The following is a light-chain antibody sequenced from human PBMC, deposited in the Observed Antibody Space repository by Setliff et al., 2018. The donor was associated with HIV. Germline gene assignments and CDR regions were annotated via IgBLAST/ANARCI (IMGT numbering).Light chain of an antibody. CDR1: SSDVGGYNY. CDR2: EDT. CDR3: SSYTSTYTLYV. V-gene: IGLV2-14*01. J-gene: IGLJ1*01. Sequence: QSVLTQPASVSGSPGQSITISCTGTSSDVGGYNYVSWYQHHPGKAPKLMIYEDTNRPSGVSTRFSGSKSGNTASLTISGLQAEDDANYYCSSYTSTYTLYVFGTGTKVTVL.